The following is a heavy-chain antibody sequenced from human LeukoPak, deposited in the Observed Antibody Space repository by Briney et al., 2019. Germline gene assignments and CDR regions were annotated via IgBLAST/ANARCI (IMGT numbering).Heavy chain of an antibody. V-gene: IGHV3-74*01. Sequence: GGSLRLSCAASGFTFSSYWMHWVRQAPGKGLVWVSRINSDGSSTSYADSVKGRFTISRDNSKNTLYLQMNSLRAEDTAVYYCARGSYYYDSSGYYSAWGQGTLVTVSS. CDR1: GFTFSSYW. D-gene: IGHD3-22*01. J-gene: IGHJ5*02. CDR3: ARGSYYYDSSGYYSA. CDR2: INSDGSST.